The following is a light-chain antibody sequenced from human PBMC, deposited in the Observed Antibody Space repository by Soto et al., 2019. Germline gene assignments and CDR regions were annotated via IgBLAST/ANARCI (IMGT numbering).Light chain of an antibody. CDR3: QQYNSFPT. Sequence: DIQMTQSPSTLSASVGDRVTITCRASQSISSWLAWYQQKPGKAPKLLIEKASSLESGVPSRFSGSGSGTEFTLTISSLQPDDFATYYCQQYNSFPTFGQGTKVEIK. CDR2: KAS. V-gene: IGKV1-5*03. CDR1: QSISSW. J-gene: IGKJ1*01.